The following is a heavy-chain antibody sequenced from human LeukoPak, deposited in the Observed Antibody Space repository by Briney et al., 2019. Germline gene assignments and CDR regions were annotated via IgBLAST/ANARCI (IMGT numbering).Heavy chain of an antibody. CDR3: AELGITMIGGV. CDR2: ISGSGSTI. CDR1: GFTFSSYE. V-gene: IGHV3-48*03. Sequence: GGSLRLSCAASGFTFSSYEMNWVRKAPGKGLEGVSYISGSGSTIYYADSVKGRFTISRDNAKNSLYLQMNSLRAEDTAVYYCAELGITMIGGVWGKGTTVTISS. J-gene: IGHJ6*04. D-gene: IGHD3-10*02.